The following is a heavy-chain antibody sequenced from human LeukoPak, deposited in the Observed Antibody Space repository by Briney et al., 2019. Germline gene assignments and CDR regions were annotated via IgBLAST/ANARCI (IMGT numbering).Heavy chain of an antibody. V-gene: IGHV3-74*01. CDR3: GGGGYLLDY. D-gene: IGHD1-26*01. CDR2: INSDGSTT. J-gene: IGHJ4*02. Sequence: GGSLRLSCAASGFSLGTDWMNWVRQAPGKGLVWVSRINSDGSTTTYADSVKGRFTISRDNANNTLYLQMNSLRAEDTAVYYCGGGGYLLDYWGQGTLVTVSS. CDR1: GFSLGTDW.